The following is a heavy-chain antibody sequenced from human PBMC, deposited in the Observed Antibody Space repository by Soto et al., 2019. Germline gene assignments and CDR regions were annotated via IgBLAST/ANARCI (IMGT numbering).Heavy chain of an antibody. CDR3: ARDGGIVGAQDFDC. CDR2: IWYDGSNK. D-gene: IGHD1-26*01. J-gene: IGHJ4*02. V-gene: IGHV3-33*01. CDR1: GFTFSSYG. Sequence: QVQLVESGGGVVQPGRSLRLSCAASGFTFSSYGMHWVRQAPGKGLEWVAVIWYDGSNKYYADSVKGRFTISRDNSKNTLYLQMNSLRAEDTAVYYCARDGGIVGAQDFDCWGQGTLVTVSS.